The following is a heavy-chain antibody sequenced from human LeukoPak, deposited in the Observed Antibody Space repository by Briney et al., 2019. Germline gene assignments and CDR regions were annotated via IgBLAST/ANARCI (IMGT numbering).Heavy chain of an antibody. CDR2: ISGGGVST. CDR3: AKSQHNTWYLLDY. V-gene: IGHV3-23*01. Sequence: GGSLRLSCAASGSSFSSYDMTWVRQAPGKGLEWVSGISGGGVSTYYADSVKGRFTISRDNSKHTLYLQMNSLRAEDTAVFYCAKSQHNTWYLLDYWGQGTLVTVSS. CDR1: GSSFSSYD. J-gene: IGHJ4*02. D-gene: IGHD6-13*01.